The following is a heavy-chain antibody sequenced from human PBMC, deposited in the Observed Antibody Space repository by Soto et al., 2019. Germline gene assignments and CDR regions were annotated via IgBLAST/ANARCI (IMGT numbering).Heavy chain of an antibody. D-gene: IGHD2-2*01. Sequence: ASVKVSCKASGYTFTSYAMHWVRQAPGQRLEWMGWINAGNGNTKYSQKFQGRVTITRDTSASTAYMELSSLRSEDTAVYYCARGHIVVEYFQHWGQGTLVTVSS. J-gene: IGHJ1*01. V-gene: IGHV1-3*01. CDR3: ARGHIVVEYFQH. CDR1: GYTFTSYA. CDR2: INAGNGNT.